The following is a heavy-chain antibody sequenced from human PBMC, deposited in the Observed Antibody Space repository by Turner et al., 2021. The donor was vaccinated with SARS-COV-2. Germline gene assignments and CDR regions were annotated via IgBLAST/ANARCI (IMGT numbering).Heavy chain of an antibody. J-gene: IGHJ4*02. CDR3: ATGYAYCGGDCSIDY. CDR1: GYTLIELS. Sequence: QVQLVQSGAEVKKPGASGKVSCKVSGYTLIELSMHWVRQAPGKGLEWMGGFDPEDGETIYAQKFQGRVTMTEDTSTDTAYMELSSLRSEDTAVYYCATGYAYCGGDCSIDYWGQGTLVTVSS. V-gene: IGHV1-24*01. CDR2: FDPEDGET. D-gene: IGHD2-21*02.